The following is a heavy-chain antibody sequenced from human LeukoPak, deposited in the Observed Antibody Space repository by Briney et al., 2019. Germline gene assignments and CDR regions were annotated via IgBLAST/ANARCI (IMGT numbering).Heavy chain of an antibody. D-gene: IGHD3/OR15-3a*01. Sequence: SETLSLTCTVSGGSISSGDYYWSWIRQPPGKGLEWIGYIYYSGSTYYNPSLKSRVTISVDTSKNQFSLKLSSVTAADTAVYYCARHGLGIPFDYWGQGTLVTVSS. CDR1: GGSISSGDYY. CDR2: IYYSGST. V-gene: IGHV4-30-4*01. CDR3: ARHGLGIPFDY. J-gene: IGHJ4*02.